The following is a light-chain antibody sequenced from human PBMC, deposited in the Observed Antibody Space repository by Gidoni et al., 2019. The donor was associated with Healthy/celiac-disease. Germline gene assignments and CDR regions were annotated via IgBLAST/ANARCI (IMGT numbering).Light chain of an antibody. J-gene: IGKJ1*01. V-gene: IGKV3-11*01. Sequence: EIVLTQSPATLSLSPGERATLSCRASQSVSSYLAWYQQKPGQAPRLLIYDASNRATGIPARFSGSGSGTDFPLTISSLEPEDFAVYYCQQRSNWPGLRTFGQRTKVEIK. CDR2: DAS. CDR3: QQRSNWPGLRT. CDR1: QSVSSY.